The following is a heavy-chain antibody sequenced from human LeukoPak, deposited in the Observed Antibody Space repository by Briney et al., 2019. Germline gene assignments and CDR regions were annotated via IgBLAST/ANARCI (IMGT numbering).Heavy chain of an antibody. CDR1: GFTFRKYW. J-gene: IGHJ4*02. D-gene: IGHD3-16*01. CDR2: INPDDGST. V-gene: IGHV3-74*01. CDR3: AKDKGEDPGY. Sequence: GGSLRLSCAASGFTFRKYWLHWVRQAPGKGLVWVSRINPDDGSTSYADSVKGRFTISRDNAKNSLYLQMNSLRAEDTAVYYCAKDKGEDPGYWGQGTLVTVSS.